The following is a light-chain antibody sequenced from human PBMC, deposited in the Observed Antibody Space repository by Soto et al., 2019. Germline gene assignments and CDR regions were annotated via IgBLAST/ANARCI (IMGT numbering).Light chain of an antibody. CDR1: QSVSSSY. V-gene: IGKV3-20*01. J-gene: IGKJ5*01. Sequence: EIVLTQSPGTLSLSPGERATVSCRASQSVSSSYLAWHQQKPGQAPRLLIYGACSRATGIPDRFTGSGSGTDFTLTISRLDPEDFAVYYCQQYGSSPITFGQGTRLEIK. CDR2: GAC. CDR3: QQYGSSPIT.